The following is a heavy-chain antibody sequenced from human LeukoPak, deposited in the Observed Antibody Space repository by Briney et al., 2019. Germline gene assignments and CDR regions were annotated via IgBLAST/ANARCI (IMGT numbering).Heavy chain of an antibody. V-gene: IGHV4-61*01. D-gene: IGHD1-14*01. CDR3: ARDLATTQALDI. CDR2: IYYSGST. Sequence: SETLSLTCTVSGGSVSSGSYYWSWIRQPPGKGLEWVGYIYYSGSTNYNPSLKSRVTISVDTSKNQFSLKLSSVTAADTAVYYCARDLATTQALDIWGQGTMVTVSS. J-gene: IGHJ3*02. CDR1: GGSVSSGSYY.